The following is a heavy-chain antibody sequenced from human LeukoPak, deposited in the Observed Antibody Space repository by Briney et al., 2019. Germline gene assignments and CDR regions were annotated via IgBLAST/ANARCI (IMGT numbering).Heavy chain of an antibody. CDR3: ARDAFTVGATGENWFDP. V-gene: IGHV1-2*06. J-gene: IGHJ5*02. D-gene: IGHD1-26*01. CDR1: GYTFTSYG. CDR2: INPNSGAA. Sequence: ASVKVSCKASGYTFTSYGISWVRQAPGQGLEWMGRINPNSGAARCAQMFQGRVILTRDTSLSTVYVELSRLGSDDTAIYYCARDAFTVGATGENWFDPWGQGTLVTVSS.